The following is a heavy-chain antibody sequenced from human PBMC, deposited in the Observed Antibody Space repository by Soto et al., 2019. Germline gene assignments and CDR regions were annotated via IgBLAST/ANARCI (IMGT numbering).Heavy chain of an antibody. D-gene: IGHD2-15*01. Sequence: GASVKVSCXASGYTFTSYGISWVRQAPGQGLEWMGWISAYNGNTNYAQKLQGRVTMTTDTSTSTAYMELRSLRSDDTAVYYCARVGTVVLRGAFDIWGQGTMVTVSS. CDR1: GYTFTSYG. V-gene: IGHV1-18*01. J-gene: IGHJ3*02. CDR2: ISAYNGNT. CDR3: ARVGTVVLRGAFDI.